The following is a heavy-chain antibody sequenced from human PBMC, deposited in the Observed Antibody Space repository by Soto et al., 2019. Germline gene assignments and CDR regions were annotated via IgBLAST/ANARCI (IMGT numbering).Heavy chain of an antibody. V-gene: IGHV3-23*01. J-gene: IGHJ5*01. Sequence: GGSLRLSCVASGFRFSSYAMSWLHQAPGKGLEWVSAISARGDDTYYADSVRGRLTISRDNSKNTLYLQMNGLRVEDTAVYFCAMRTTIVSDGPSWFASWGQGTLVPVSS. D-gene: IGHD5-12*01. CDR3: AMRTTIVSDGPSWFAS. CDR1: GFRFSSYA. CDR2: ISARGDDT.